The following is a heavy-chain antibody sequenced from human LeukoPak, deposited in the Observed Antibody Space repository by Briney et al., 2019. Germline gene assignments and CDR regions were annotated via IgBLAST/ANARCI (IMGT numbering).Heavy chain of an antibody. D-gene: IGHD2-8*01. Sequence: PGRPLRLSCAASGFTFSSFGMHCGRQAPGKGLKWVAAISYVGSIEDYADSVRGRFTISRDSSKNTVYLQMNSLRPEDTAVYYCARQKISTSGDYIDSWGQGTLVSVSS. V-gene: IGHV3-30*03. CDR2: ISYVGSIE. J-gene: IGHJ4*02. CDR1: GFTFSSFG. CDR3: ARQKISTSGDYIDS.